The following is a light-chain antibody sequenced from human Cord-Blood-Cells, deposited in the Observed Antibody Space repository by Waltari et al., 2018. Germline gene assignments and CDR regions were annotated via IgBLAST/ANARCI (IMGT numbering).Light chain of an antibody. CDR1: QSVSSSY. V-gene: IGKV3-20*01. CDR2: GAS. J-gene: IGKJ4*01. Sequence: EIVLTQSPGTLSLSPGERATLSCRASQSVSSSYLAWYQQKPGRAPRLLIYGASSRATGIPDRFSGSGSGTDFTLTISRLEPEDVAVYYCQQYGSSPPLTFGGGTKVEIK. CDR3: QQYGSSPPLT.